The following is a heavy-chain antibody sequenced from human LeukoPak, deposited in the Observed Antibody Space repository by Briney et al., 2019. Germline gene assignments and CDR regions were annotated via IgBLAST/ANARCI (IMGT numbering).Heavy chain of an antibody. Sequence: PGGSLRLSCAASGFTFSSYAMSWVRLAPGKGLEWVSTIGGSGGSTYYADSAKGRFTISRDNSKNTLYLQMNSLRAEDTAVYYCAKAIRTSCYGCNMDVWGKGTTVTVSS. J-gene: IGHJ6*03. CDR2: IGGSGGST. V-gene: IGHV3-23*01. D-gene: IGHD2-2*01. CDR3: AKAIRTSCYGCNMDV. CDR1: GFTFSSYA.